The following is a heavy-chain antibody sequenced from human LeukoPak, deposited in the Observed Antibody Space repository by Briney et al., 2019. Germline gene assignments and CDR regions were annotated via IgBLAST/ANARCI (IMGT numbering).Heavy chain of an antibody. CDR2: VFYSGNT. D-gene: IGHD6-13*01. CDR3: ARQAYSSNLGWFDP. Sequence: SETLSLTCTVSGDSVSSSNYYWGWIRQPPGKGLEWIGSVFYSGNTYYNPSLKSRVTISVDTSKNQFSLNLTSVTVADTAVYYCARQAYSSNLGWFDPWGQGTLVTVSS. V-gene: IGHV4-39*01. J-gene: IGHJ5*02. CDR1: GDSVSSSNYY.